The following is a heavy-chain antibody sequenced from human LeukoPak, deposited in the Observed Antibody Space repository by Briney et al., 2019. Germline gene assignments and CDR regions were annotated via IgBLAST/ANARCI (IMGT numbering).Heavy chain of an antibody. Sequence: GGSLRLSCASSGFTFSNYWMHWVRQAPGKGLEWVSYISSNGSPIFYADSVKGRFTISRDNAKNSLSLLMNSLRAEDTAVYYCAKDHYVSGRYDAFDIWGQGTMVTVSS. CDR1: GFTFSNYW. CDR2: ISSNGSPI. V-gene: IGHV3-48*04. J-gene: IGHJ3*02. CDR3: AKDHYVSGRYDAFDI. D-gene: IGHD3-10*01.